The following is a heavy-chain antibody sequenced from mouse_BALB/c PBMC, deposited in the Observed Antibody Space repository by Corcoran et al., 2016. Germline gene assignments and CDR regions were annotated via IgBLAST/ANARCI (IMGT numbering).Heavy chain of an antibody. CDR3: ARNWDWFFVV. D-gene: IGHD4-1*01. V-gene: IGHV1-9*01. CDR1: GFTFSRYW. Sequence: QVQLQQSGAELVKPGASVKISCKATGFTFSRYWIEWVKQRPGHGLEWIGEIFPGSGSTNYNEKFRGKATFTTDTSSNTANMELSSLTSEDSAVYFWARNWDWFFVVWGAGTTFTVSS. CDR2: IFPGSGST. J-gene: IGHJ1*01.